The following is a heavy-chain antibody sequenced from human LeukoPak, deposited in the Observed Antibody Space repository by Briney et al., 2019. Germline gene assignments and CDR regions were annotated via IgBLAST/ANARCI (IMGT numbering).Heavy chain of an antibody. J-gene: IGHJ4*02. D-gene: IGHD2-2*01. CDR2: INPSGGST. CDR3: ARSVPTMPLDY. V-gene: IGHV1-46*01. CDR1: GYTFTSYY. Sequence: ASVKVSCKASGYTFTSYYMHWVRQAPGQGLEWMGIINPSGGSTSHAQKFQGRVTMTRDTSTSTVYMELSSLRSEDTAVYYCARSVPTMPLDYWGQGTLVTVSS.